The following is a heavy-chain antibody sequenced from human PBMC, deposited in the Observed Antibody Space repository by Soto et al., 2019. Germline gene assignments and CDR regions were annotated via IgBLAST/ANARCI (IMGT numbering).Heavy chain of an antibody. V-gene: IGHV3-33*01. D-gene: IGHD5-18*01. CDR3: ARDPGFDSYGFYYFYALDV. J-gene: IGHJ6*02. CDR1: GFTFSSYG. Sequence: PGGSLRLSCAASGFTFSSYGMHWVRQAPGKGLEWVAVIWFDGGNKYYADSVKGRFTISRDNSKNTLYLQMNSLRVEDTAVYYCARDPGFDSYGFYYFYALDVWGQGTTVTVSS. CDR2: IWFDGGNK.